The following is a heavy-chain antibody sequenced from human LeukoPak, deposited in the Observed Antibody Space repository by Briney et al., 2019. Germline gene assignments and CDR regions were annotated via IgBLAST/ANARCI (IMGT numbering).Heavy chain of an antibody. CDR1: GFTFSRYA. D-gene: IGHD6-13*01. CDR2: IRSDGSNR. CDR3: AKDIAGAGTSLDY. Sequence: GRSLRLSCAASGFTFSRYAMHWVRQAPGKGLDWVAVIRSDGSNRHYADSVKGRFTISRDNSKNTLYLQMNSLRADDTAVYYCAKDIAGAGTSLDYWGQGTLVSVSS. V-gene: IGHV3-33*06. J-gene: IGHJ4*02.